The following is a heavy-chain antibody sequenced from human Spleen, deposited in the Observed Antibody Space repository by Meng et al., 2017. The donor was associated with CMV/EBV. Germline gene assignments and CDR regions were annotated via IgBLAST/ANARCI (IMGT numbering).Heavy chain of an antibody. CDR3: ARGLDDDFWSGYPTWFDP. CDR2: IIPIFGTA. D-gene: IGHD3-3*01. V-gene: IGHV1-69*05. J-gene: IGHJ5*02. Sequence: SVKVSCKASGGTFSSYAISWVRQAPGQGLEWMGGIIPIFGTANYAQKFQGRVTITTDESTSTAYMELSSLRSEDTAVYYCARGLDDDFWSGYPTWFDPWGQGTLVTVSS. CDR1: GGTFSSYA.